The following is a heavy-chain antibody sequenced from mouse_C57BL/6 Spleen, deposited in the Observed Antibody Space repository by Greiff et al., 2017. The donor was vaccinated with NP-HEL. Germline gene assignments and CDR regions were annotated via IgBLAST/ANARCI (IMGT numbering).Heavy chain of an antibody. CDR2: IDPETGGT. J-gene: IGHJ4*01. V-gene: IGHV1-15*01. CDR1: GYTFTDYE. CDR3: TRGIYYYPMDY. Sequence: QVHVKQSGAELVRPGASVTLSCKASGYTFTDYEMHWVKQTPVHGLEWIGAIDPETGGTAYNQKFKGKAILTADKSSSTAYMELRSLTSEDSAVYYCTRGIYYYPMDYWGQGTSVTVSS.